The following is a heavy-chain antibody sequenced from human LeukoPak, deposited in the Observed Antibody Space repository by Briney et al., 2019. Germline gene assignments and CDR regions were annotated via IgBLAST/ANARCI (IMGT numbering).Heavy chain of an antibody. CDR1: GFNFWTYW. J-gene: IGHJ4*02. CDR2: INEHGSEK. CDR3: ARDKEMTTTPPLFDY. D-gene: IGHD1-1*01. V-gene: IGHV3-7*01. Sequence: GGSLRLSCAASGFNFWTYWMSWARQAPGRGLVWVANINEHGSEKSYVDSVKGRFTTSRDNAKNSLSLQMNSLRAEDTAIYYCARDKEMTTTPPLFDYWGQGTLVTVSS.